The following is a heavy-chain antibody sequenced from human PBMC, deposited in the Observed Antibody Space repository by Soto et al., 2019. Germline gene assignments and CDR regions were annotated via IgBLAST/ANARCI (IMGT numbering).Heavy chain of an antibody. CDR3: AKDRYCNGGSCYHRPKLLDC. CDR2: ISVSGGTT. V-gene: IGHV3-23*01. J-gene: IGHJ4*02. Sequence: EVQLLESGGGLVQPGGSLRLSCAASGFTFENYAMSWVRQAPGKGLEWVSGISVSGGTTYYADSVKDRFTISRDNSKNTLFLQLNTLRAEDTAIYYCAKDRYCNGGSCYHRPKLLDCWGQGALVSVSS. D-gene: IGHD2-15*01. CDR1: GFTFENYA.